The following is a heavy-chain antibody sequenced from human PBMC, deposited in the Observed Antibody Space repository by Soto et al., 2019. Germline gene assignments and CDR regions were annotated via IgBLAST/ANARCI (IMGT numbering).Heavy chain of an antibody. CDR1: GFTFRQYG. J-gene: IGHJ3*01. Sequence: QVQLVESGGGVVQPGTSLRLSCAASGFTFRQYGMHWVRQAPGKGLDWVAVIFYDGFNEYYADSVRGRFTISRDNSGNMVYLHANCLRAEDTAVYYYERGWGSGVHLSCLDLWGQGTAVVVSS. D-gene: IGHD6-25*01. CDR3: ERGWGSGVHLSCLDL. V-gene: IGHV3-33*01. CDR2: IFYDGFNE.